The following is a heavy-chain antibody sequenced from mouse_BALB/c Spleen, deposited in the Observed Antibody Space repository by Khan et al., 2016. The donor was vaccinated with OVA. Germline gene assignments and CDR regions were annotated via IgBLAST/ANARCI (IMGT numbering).Heavy chain of an antibody. D-gene: IGHD2-1*01. V-gene: IGHV14-3*02. CDR2: IDPPNDDS. J-gene: IGHJ3*01. Sequence: VQLQQPGAELVKPGASVNLSCSASGFNIKDTYIHWVKQRPEQGLEWIGRIDPPNDDSKFGPKFQDKATLTADTSSNTAYLQLTSLTSEDTAVYYCATLYGNPFVYWGQGTLVSVSA. CDR3: ATLYGNPFVY. CDR1: GFNIKDTY.